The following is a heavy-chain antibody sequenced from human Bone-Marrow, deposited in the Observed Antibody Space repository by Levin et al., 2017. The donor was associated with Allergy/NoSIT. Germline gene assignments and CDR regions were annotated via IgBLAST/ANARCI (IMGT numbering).Heavy chain of an antibody. CDR2: TSAYNGNT. CDR3: ARDLGDGYNKWFAY. CDR1: GYTFTSFG. J-gene: IGHJ4*02. D-gene: IGHD5-24*01. Sequence: GESLKISCKALGYTFTSFGVSWVRQAPGQGLEWMGWTSAYNGNTNYAQKFQGRVTMTTDTFTSTAYMELRSLRSDDTAVYYCARDLGDGYNKWFAYWGQGILVIVSS. V-gene: IGHV1-18*01.